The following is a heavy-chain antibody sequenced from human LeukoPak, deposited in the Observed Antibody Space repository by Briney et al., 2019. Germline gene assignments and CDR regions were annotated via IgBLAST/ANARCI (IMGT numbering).Heavy chain of an antibody. J-gene: IGHJ4*02. CDR3: ARGGEYSSSWYGYDYFDY. CDR2: IKQDGSEK. CDR1: GFTFSSYW. V-gene: IGHV3-7*03. Sequence: GGSLGLSCAASGFTFSSYWMSWVRQAPGKGLEWVANIKQDGSEKYYVDSVKGRFTISRDNAKNSLYLQMNSLRAEDTAVYYCARGGEYSSSWYGYDYFDYWGQGTLVTVSS. D-gene: IGHD6-13*01.